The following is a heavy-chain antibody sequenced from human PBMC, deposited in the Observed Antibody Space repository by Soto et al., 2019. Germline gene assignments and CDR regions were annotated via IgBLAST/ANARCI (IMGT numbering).Heavy chain of an antibody. CDR2: IRNKANSYTT. CDR1: GFTFSDRY. Sequence: GGSLRLSCVASGFTFSDRYMDWVRQAPGKGLEWVGRIRNKANSYTTEYAASVKGRFTISRDDSKNSLYLQMNSLEIEDTAMYYCSTYMSPWGGDFDYWGQGTLVTVSS. J-gene: IGHJ4*02. CDR3: STYMSPWGGDFDY. D-gene: IGHD3-16*01. V-gene: IGHV3-72*01.